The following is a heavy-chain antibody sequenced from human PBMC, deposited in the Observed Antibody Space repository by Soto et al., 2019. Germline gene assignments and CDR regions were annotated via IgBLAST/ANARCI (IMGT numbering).Heavy chain of an antibody. V-gene: IGHV1-18*01. CDR1: GYTFTSYG. CDR3: ARGVPAAMSYYYYGMDV. J-gene: IGHJ6*02. Sequence: GASVKVSCKASGYTFTSYGIRWVRQAPGQGVEWMGWISAYNGNTNYAQKRLGRVTMTTDTSTSTAYMELRSLRSDDTAVYYCARGVPAAMSYYYYGMDVWGQGTTVTVSS. D-gene: IGHD2-2*01. CDR2: ISAYNGNT.